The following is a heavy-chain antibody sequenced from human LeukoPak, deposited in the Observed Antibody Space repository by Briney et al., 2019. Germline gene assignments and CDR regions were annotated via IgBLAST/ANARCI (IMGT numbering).Heavy chain of an antibody. CDR1: GGSISSYY. Sequence: PSETLSLTCTVSGGSISSYYWSWIRQPAGKGLEWIGRIYTSGSTNYNPSLKSRVTMSVDTSKNQFSLKLSSVTAADTAVYYCARVNRYYDFWSGFRGGENYYYYYYMDVWGKGTTVTVSS. CDR3: ARVNRYYDFWSGFRGGENYYYYYYMDV. J-gene: IGHJ6*03. V-gene: IGHV4-4*07. CDR2: IYTSGST. D-gene: IGHD3-3*01.